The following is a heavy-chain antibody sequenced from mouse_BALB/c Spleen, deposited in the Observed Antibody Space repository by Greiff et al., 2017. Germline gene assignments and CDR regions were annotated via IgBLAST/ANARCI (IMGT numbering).Heavy chain of an antibody. CDR3: AKHEMITTAGYAMDY. D-gene: IGHD2-4*01. Sequence: QVQLQQSGPGLVAPSQSLSITCTVSGFSLTDYGVSWIRQPPGKGLEWLGVIWGGGSTYYNSALKYRLSISKDNSKSQVFLKMNSLQTDDTAMYYCAKHEMITTAGYAMDYWGQGTSVTVSS. V-gene: IGHV2-6-5*01. CDR1: GFSLTDYG. J-gene: IGHJ4*01. CDR2: IWGGGST.